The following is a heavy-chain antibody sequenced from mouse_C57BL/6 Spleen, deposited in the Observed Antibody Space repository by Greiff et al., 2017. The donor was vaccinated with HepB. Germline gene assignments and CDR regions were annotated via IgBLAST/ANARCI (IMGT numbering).Heavy chain of an antibody. V-gene: IGHV5-9*01. CDR1: GFTFSSYT. Sequence: EVMLVESGGGLVKPGGSLKLSCAASGFTFSSYTMSWVRQTPEKRLEWVATISGGGGNTYYPDSVKGRFTISRDNAKNTLYLQMSSLRSEDTALYYCARQGDYGSRNFDYWGQGTTLTVSS. CDR3: ARQGDYGSRNFDY. CDR2: ISGGGGNT. J-gene: IGHJ2*01. D-gene: IGHD1-1*01.